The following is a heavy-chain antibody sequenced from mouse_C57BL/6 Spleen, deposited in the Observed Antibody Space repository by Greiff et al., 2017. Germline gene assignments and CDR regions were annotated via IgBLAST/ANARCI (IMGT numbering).Heavy chain of an antibody. CDR3: ARTAQATPYFDD. CDR2: IDPSDSET. V-gene: IGHV1-52*01. D-gene: IGHD3-2*02. CDR1: GYTFTSYW. Sequence: VQLQQPGAELVRPGSSVKLSCKASGYTFTSYWMHWVKQRPIQGLEWIGNIDPSDSETHYNQKFKDKATLTVDKSSSTAYMQLSSLTSEDSAVYYCARTAQATPYFDDWGQGTTLTVSS. J-gene: IGHJ2*01.